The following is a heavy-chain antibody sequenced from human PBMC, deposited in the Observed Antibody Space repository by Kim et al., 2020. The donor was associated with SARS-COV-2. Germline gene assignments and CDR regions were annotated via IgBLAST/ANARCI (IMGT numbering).Heavy chain of an antibody. CDR2: IKEDGREK. J-gene: IGHJ4*02. D-gene: IGHD3-10*01. CDR3: ASHGDFDH. Sequence: GGSLRLSCAASGFSFSSYWMSWVRQAPGKGLEWVANIKEDGREKNYLDSVKGRFTISRDNAKKSLYLQMNSVRAEDTALYYCASHGDFDHWGQGALVTVSS. V-gene: IGHV3-7*01. CDR1: GFSFSSYW.